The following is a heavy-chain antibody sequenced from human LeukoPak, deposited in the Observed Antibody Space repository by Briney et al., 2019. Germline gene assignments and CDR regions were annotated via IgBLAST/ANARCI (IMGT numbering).Heavy chain of an antibody. CDR1: GFTFNTHR. CDR2: INSDGSST. D-gene: IGHD5-18*01. CDR3: VRAGGYSYGPGGY. J-gene: IGHJ4*02. Sequence: GGSLRLSCAASGFTFNTHRMHWVRQAPGKGLLWDSHINSDGSSTDYADSVKGRFTISRDNARNTLYLQMNSLRVEDTAVYYCVRAGGYSYGPGGYWGQGTLVTVSS. V-gene: IGHV3-74*01.